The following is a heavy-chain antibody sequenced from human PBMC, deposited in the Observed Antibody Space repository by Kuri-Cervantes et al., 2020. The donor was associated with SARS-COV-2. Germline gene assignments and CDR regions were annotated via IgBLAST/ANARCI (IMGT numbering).Heavy chain of an antibody. CDR1: GGSVSSGSYY. CDR2: IYYSGST. CDR3: ARDLSAGPNWFDP. J-gene: IGHJ5*02. Sequence: SETLSLTCTVSGGSVSSGSYYWSWIRQPPGKGLEWIGYIYYSGSTNYNPSLKSRVTMSVDTSKNQFSLKLSSVTAADMAVYYCARDLSAGPNWFDPWGQGTLVTVSS. D-gene: IGHD6-13*01. V-gene: IGHV4-61*01.